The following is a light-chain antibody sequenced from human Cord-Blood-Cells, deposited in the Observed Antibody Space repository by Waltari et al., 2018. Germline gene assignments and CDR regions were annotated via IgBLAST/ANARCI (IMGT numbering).Light chain of an antibody. J-gene: IGKJ5*01. CDR2: DTS. CDR1: QSVSSS. CDR3: QQRSNWPPIT. Sequence: IVLTQSPATLSLSPGERATLSCRASQSVSSSFACYQQKPGQAPRLLIYDTSNRATGIPARFSGSGSGTDFTLTISSREPEDFAVYYCQQRSNWPPITFGQGTRLEIK. V-gene: IGKV3-11*01.